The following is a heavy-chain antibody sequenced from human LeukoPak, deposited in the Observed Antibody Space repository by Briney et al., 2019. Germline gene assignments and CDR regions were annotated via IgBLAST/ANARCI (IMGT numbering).Heavy chain of an antibody. V-gene: IGHV4-4*02. CDR2: IYHSGST. CDR1: GDSISSNNW. J-gene: IGHJ4*02. D-gene: IGHD2-21*02. Sequence: SETLSLTCAVSGDSISSNNWWSWVRQPPGQGLEWIGEIYHSGSTNKNPSLKNRLSISVDKSKNQFSLRLSSVTAADTAIYFCARRAISVNNFGDSHWGQGTRVIVSS. CDR3: ARRAISVNNFGDSH.